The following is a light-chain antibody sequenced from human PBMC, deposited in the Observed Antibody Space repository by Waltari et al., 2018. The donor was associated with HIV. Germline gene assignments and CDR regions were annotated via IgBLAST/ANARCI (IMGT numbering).Light chain of an antibody. CDR3: GSYITNTNVL. Sequence: QSALTQPASVSGSPGQSITISCTETSSNVGDYNYVSWYQRQPGKAPQLIIYEVSNRPSGVSNPFPGSMSGNTASLTISGLQAEDQAYYYCGSYITNTNVLFGGGTRLTVL. CDR1: SSNVGDYNY. V-gene: IGLV2-14*01. CDR2: EVS. J-gene: IGLJ2*01.